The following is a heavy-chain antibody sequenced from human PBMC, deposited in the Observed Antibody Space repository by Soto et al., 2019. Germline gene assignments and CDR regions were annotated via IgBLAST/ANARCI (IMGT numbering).Heavy chain of an antibody. D-gene: IGHD6-19*01. CDR2: INWNGRTR. V-gene: IGHV3-20*04. CDR1: GIAFDDYG. J-gene: IGHJ3*02. Sequence: GGALRVRCAASGIAFDDYGMSWVRQLPGKGLQWVAGINWNGRTRDYVDSVRGRFTISRDDSNSHVYLDMNDVRAEDTALYYSTKDGSNGWYHAFDIWGQGTMVTVSS. CDR3: TKDGSNGWYHAFDI.